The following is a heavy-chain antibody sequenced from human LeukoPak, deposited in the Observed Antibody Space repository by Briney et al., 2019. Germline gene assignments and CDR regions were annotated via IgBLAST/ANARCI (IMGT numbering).Heavy chain of an antibody. CDR3: ATDGGKWELLFDY. J-gene: IGHJ4*02. D-gene: IGHD1-26*01. V-gene: IGHV3-30*02. CDR1: GFNG. CDR2: MQYDGSDK. Sequence: QPGGSLRLSCAVSGFNGMHWVRQAPGKGLEWVAFMQYDGSDKSYADSVKGRSTISRDNSKNTLYLQMNSLRPEDTAVYSCATDGGKWELLFDYWGQGTLVTVSS.